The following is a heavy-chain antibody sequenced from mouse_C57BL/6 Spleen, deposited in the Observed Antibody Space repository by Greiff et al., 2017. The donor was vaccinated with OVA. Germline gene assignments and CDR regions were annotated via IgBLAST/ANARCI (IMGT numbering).Heavy chain of an antibody. Sequence: EVQLQESGPGLVKPSQSLSLTCSVTGYSITSGYYWNWIRQFPGHKLEWMGYISYDGSTNYNPSLKNPISITRDTSKNQFFLKLNSVTTEDTATYYCAGGEYDGAFDYWGQGTTLTVSS. CDR3: AGGEYDGAFDY. V-gene: IGHV3-6*01. D-gene: IGHD2-4*01. J-gene: IGHJ2*01. CDR1: GYSITSGYY. CDR2: ISYDGST.